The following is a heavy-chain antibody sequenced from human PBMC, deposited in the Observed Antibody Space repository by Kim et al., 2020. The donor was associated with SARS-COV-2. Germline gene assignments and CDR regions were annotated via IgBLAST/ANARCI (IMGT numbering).Heavy chain of an antibody. V-gene: IGHV1-69*13. CDR1: GGTFSSYA. D-gene: IGHD1-26*01. J-gene: IGHJ4*02. CDR3: ARGKWELTGDFDY. CDR2: IIPIFGTA. Sequence: SVKVSCKASGGTFSSYAISWVRQAPGQGLEWMGGIIPIFGTANYAQKFQGRVTITADESTSTAYMELSSLRSEDTAVYYCARGKWELTGDFDYWGQGTLVTVSS.